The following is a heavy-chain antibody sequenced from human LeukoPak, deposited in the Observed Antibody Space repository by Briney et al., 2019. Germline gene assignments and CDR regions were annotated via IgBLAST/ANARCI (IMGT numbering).Heavy chain of an antibody. J-gene: IGHJ4*02. CDR1: GFTLSGDY. D-gene: IGHD2-15*01. CDR3: ARAIQFGGYFDY. V-gene: IGHV3-53*01. Sequence: GGSLRLSCAAPGFTLSGDYMSWVRQAPGKGLEWVSVIFGAGTTYYADSVKGRFTISRDNSKNTLYLQMNSLRAEDTAVYYCARAIQFGGYFDYWGQGTLVTVST. CDR2: IFGAGTT.